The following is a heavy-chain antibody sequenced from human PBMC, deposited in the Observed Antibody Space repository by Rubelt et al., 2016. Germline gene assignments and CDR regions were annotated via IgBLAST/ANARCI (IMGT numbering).Heavy chain of an antibody. CDR1: SYE. J-gene: IGHJ6*02. V-gene: IGHV3-48*03. CDR3: ARDRSRGGAARLDYYYYGMDV. CDR2: ISSSGSTI. D-gene: IGHD6-6*01. Sequence: SYEMNWVRQAPGKGLEWVSYISSSGSTIYYADSVKGRFTISRDNAKNSLYLQMNSLRAEDTAVYYCARDRSRGGAARLDYYYYGMDVWGQGTTVTVSS.